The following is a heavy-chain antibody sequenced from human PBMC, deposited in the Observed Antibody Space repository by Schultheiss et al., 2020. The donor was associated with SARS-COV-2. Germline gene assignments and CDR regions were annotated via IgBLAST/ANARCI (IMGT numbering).Heavy chain of an antibody. Sequence: GESLKISCAASGFTFSSYAMSWVRQAPGKGLEWVSAISGSGGSTYYADSVKGRFTISRDNSKNTLYLQMNSLRAEDTAVYYCAGSYHYYGMDVWGQGTTVTVSS. CDR1: GFTFSSYA. J-gene: IGHJ6*02. V-gene: IGHV3-23*01. D-gene: IGHD1-14*01. CDR3: AGSYHYYGMDV. CDR2: ISGSGGST.